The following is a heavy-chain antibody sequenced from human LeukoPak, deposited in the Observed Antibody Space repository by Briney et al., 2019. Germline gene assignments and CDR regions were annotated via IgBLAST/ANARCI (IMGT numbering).Heavy chain of an antibody. CDR3: AKEIWPTVTIPGRTYFDY. V-gene: IGHV3-48*04. D-gene: IGHD4-17*01. CDR1: GFTFSSYT. Sequence: GGSLRLSCAASGFTFSSYTMNWVRQAPGKGLEWLAYISGTLYTIYYADSVRGRFTISRDNAKNTLYLQMNSLRAEDTAVYYCAKEIWPTVTIPGRTYFDYWGQGALVTVSS. J-gene: IGHJ4*02. CDR2: ISGTLYTI.